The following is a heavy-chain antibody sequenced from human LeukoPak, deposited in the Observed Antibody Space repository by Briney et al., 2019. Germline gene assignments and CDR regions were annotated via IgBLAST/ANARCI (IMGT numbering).Heavy chain of an antibody. D-gene: IGHD5-18*01. CDR2: IYYSGSP. CDR3: ARPVGGYTYGYFDY. CDR1: GDPLTCVSDY. Sequence: WEPLSLTCTVSGDPLTCVSDYWGWIRQPPGKGLVWIGWIYYSGSPSYNPSRKSRVTISVDTSKTQFSLRLRFVTAADTAVYYCARPVGGYTYGYFDYWGQGTLVTVSS. V-gene: IGHV4-39*01. J-gene: IGHJ4*02.